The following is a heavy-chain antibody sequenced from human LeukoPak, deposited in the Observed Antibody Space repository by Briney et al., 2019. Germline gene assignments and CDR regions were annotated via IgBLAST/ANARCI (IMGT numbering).Heavy chain of an antibody. CDR3: AREALAGDFDY. D-gene: IGHD6-13*01. Sequence: PSETPSLTSTVSGGSISSYYWSWSRHPPRKRLEWMGYIYYSGSTNYNPSPKSRVAISVNTSKNQLSLKLSAVTAADTSVYYCAREALAGDFDYWGQGTLVTVSS. V-gene: IGHV4-59*01. CDR1: GGSISSYY. J-gene: IGHJ4*01. CDR2: IYYSGST.